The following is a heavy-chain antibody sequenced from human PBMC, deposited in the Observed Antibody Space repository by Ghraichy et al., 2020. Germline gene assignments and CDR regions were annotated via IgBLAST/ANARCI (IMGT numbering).Heavy chain of an antibody. V-gene: IGHV4-4*02. D-gene: IGHD3-10*01. J-gene: IGHJ3*02. CDR3: ARGPLVRGVNGAFDI. CDR2: IYHSGST. Sequence: GSLRLSCAVSGGSISSSNWWSWVRQPPGKGLEWIGEIYHSGSTNYNPSLKSRVTISVDKSKNQFSLKLSSVTAADTAVYYCARGPLVRGVNGAFDIWGQGTMVTVSS. CDR1: GGSISSSNW.